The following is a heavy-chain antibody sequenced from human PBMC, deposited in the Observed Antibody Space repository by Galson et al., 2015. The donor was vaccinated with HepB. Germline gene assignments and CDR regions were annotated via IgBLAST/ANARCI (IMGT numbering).Heavy chain of an antibody. CDR1: GFTFSDYA. D-gene: IGHD3-10*01. J-gene: IGHJ4*02. V-gene: IGHV3-23*01. CDR2: LSSDDTWT. CDR3: APAWFWGSGS. Sequence: SLRLSCAASGFTFSDYAMSWVRQAPGKGLEWVSALSSDDTWTHYADSVKGRFTVSRDNSKNTLFLQMNSLRVEDTAIYYCAPAWFWGSGSWGQGTLVTVSS.